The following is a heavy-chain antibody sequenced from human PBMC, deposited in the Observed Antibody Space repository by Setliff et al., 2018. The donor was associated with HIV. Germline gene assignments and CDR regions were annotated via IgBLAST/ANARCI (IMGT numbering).Heavy chain of an antibody. CDR2: ISDSGNTI. V-gene: IGHV3-11*04. CDR3: ARDRRRYDIVTLHYMDV. J-gene: IGHJ6*03. D-gene: IGHD2-15*01. Sequence: PGGSLRLSCTASGFTFDDYGMSWVRQAPGKGLEWVSYISDSGNTISYADSVKGRFTISRDNAKNSLFLEMNSLRAEDTAMYYCARDRRRYDIVTLHYMDVWGKGTTVTVSS. CDR1: GFTFDDYG.